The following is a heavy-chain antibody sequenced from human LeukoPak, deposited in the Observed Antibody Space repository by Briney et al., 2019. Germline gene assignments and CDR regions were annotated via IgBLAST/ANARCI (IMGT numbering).Heavy chain of an antibody. V-gene: IGHV1-2*02. J-gene: IGHJ4*02. CDR2: INPNSGGT. CDR1: GYTFTGYY. CDR3: AQGDMITFGGVIVSLHFDY. D-gene: IGHD3-16*02. Sequence: GASVMVSFKASGYTFTGYYMHWVRQAPGQGLEWMGWINPNSGGTNYAQKFQGRVTMTRDTSISTAYLELSRPRSDDTAVYSCAQGDMITFGGVIVSLHFDYWGQGTLVTVSS.